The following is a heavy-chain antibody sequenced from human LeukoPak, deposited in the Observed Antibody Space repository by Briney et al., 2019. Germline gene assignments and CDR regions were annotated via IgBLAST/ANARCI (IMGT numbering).Heavy chain of an antibody. CDR2: ISGNAGTT. J-gene: IGHJ4*02. D-gene: IGHD2-8*02. CDR3: GKVGLSWGFGDY. CDR1: GFTFSRNG. V-gene: IGHV3-23*01. Sequence: GGSLRLSCAASGFTFSRNGMTWVRQAPGKGLEWVSFISGNAGTTYYADSVKGRFTISRDNSKNTLFLQMNSVRAEDTAVYYCGKVGLSWGFGDYWGQGTLVTVSS.